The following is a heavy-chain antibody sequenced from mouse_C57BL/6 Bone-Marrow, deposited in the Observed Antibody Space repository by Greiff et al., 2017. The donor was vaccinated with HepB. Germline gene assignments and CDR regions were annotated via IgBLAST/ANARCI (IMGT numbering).Heavy chain of an antibody. CDR1: GYTFTDYN. CDR2: INPNNGGT. Sequence: DVQLQESGPELVKPGASVKIPCKASGYTFTDYNMDWVKQSHGKSLEWIGDINPNNGGTIYNQKFKGKATLTVDKSSSTAYMELRSLTSEDTAVYYCARSNWAWFAYWGQGTLVTVSA. D-gene: IGHD4-1*01. V-gene: IGHV1-18*01. CDR3: ARSNWAWFAY. J-gene: IGHJ3*01.